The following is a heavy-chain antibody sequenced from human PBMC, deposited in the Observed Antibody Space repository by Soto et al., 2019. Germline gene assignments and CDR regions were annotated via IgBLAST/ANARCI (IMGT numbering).Heavy chain of an antibody. CDR1: GFSLTTSGVG. V-gene: IGHV2-5*02. J-gene: IGHJ4*02. D-gene: IGHD3-3*01. Sequence: QITLNESGPTVVRPTETLTLTCRFSGFSLTTSGVGVGWIRQSPGKAPELLALIYWDDDKRYSASLKSRITITKDTSKNPVVLTVSDLDPTDTATYYCAHRVLRTVFGLVTTTAIYFDFWGQGTPVAVSS. CDR3: AHRVLRTVFGLVTTTAIYFDF. CDR2: IYWDDDK.